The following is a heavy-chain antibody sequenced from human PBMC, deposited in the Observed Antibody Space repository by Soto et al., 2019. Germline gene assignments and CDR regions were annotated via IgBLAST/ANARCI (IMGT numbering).Heavy chain of an antibody. CDR3: AKDRVGELADAFDI. J-gene: IGHJ3*02. CDR2: IGRSGDTT. Sequence: GGSLRLSCAASGFTFTTYAMTWVRQAPGKGLEWVSGIGRSGDTTYYADSVKGRFTISRDNSKNTLYLQMNSLRAEDTAVYFCAKDRVGELADAFDIWGPGTMVTVSS. CDR1: GFTFTTYA. V-gene: IGHV3-23*01. D-gene: IGHD3-10*01.